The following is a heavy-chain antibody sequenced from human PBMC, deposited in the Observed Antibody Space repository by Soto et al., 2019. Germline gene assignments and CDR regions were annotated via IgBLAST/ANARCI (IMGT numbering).Heavy chain of an antibody. CDR1: GGSISSYY. V-gene: IGHV4-59*01. Sequence: SETLSLTCTVSGGSISSYYWSWIRQPPGKGLEWIGYIYYSGSTNYNPSLKSRVTIAVDTSKNQFSLKLSSVTAADTAVYERAGVYRRAKWFHPWGQGTLVTAPQ. J-gene: IGHJ5*02. D-gene: IGHD3-16*02. CDR3: AGVYRRAKWFHP. CDR2: IYYSGST.